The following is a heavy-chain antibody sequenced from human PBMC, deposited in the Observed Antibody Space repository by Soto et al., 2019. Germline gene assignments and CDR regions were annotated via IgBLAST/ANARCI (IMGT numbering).Heavy chain of an antibody. D-gene: IGHD1-20*01. Sequence: ASVKVSCKASGYTFTSYDINWVRQATGQGLEWMGWMNPNSGNTGYAQKFQGRVTMTRNTSISTAYMELSSLRSEDTAVYYCARGSWYNWNDVYVDWFDPWGQGTLVTVSS. CDR2: MNPNSGNT. CDR3: ARGSWYNWNDVYVDWFDP. J-gene: IGHJ5*02. CDR1: GYTFTSYD. V-gene: IGHV1-8*01.